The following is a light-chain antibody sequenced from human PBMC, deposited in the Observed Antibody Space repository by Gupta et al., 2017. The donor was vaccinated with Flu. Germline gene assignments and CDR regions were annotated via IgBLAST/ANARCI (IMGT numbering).Light chain of an antibody. V-gene: IGLV1-40*01. J-gene: IGLJ3*02. CDR1: SSNTEAGYD. CDR2: GNS. Sequence: QSVLTQPPSVSGAPGQGVTISCTGSSSNTEAGYDVPWYQQLPGTAPKLLIYGNSNRPSGVPDRFSGSKSGTSASLAITGLQAEDEADYYCQSYDSSLSGGVFGGGTKLTVL. CDR3: QSYDSSLSGGV.